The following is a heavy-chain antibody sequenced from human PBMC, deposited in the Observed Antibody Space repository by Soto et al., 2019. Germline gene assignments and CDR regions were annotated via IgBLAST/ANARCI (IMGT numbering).Heavy chain of an antibody. D-gene: IGHD3-10*01. CDR3: ARLNPSPTYYYGSGKFPYNWFDP. CDR1: GGSISSYH. V-gene: IGHV4-59*08. CDR2: IYYSGST. J-gene: IGHJ5*02. Sequence: PSETLSLTCTVSGGSISSYHWSWIRQPPGKGLEWIGYIYYSGSTNYNPSLKSRVTISVDTSKNQFSLKLSSVTAADTAVYYCARLNPSPTYYYGSGKFPYNWFDPWGQGTLVTVSS.